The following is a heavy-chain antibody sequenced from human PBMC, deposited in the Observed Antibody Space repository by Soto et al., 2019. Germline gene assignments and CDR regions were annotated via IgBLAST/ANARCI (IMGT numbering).Heavy chain of an antibody. CDR2: INPNSGGT. CDR1: GYTFTGYY. CDR3: ARSPYVRYFDWLLFANDAFDI. V-gene: IGHV1-2*04. Sequence: ASVKVSCKASGYTFTGYYMHWVRQAPGQGLEWMGWINPNSGGTNYAQKFQGWVTMTRDTSISTAYMELSRLRSDDTAVYYCARSPYVRYFDWLLFANDAFDIWGQGTMVTVSS. J-gene: IGHJ3*02. D-gene: IGHD3-9*01.